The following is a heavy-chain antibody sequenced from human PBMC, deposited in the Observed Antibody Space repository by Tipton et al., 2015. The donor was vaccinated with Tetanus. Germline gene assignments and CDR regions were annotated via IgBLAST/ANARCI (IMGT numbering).Heavy chain of an antibody. V-gene: IGHV4-4*07. CDR2: IYSSGST. CDR3: ARDFRERSGTYFSYYYTMDV. D-gene: IGHD1-26*01. J-gene: IGHJ6*02. Sequence: TLSLTCTVSGGSLSTFYWNWIRQPAGKGLEWIGRIYSSGSTNYNPSLKSRVTMSIDTSKNQFSLELTSVTAADTAVYYCARDFRERSGTYFSYYYTMDVWGLGTTVTVSS. CDR1: GGSLSTFY.